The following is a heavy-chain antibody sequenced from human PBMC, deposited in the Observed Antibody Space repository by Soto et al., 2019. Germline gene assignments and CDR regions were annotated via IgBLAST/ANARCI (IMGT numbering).Heavy chain of an antibody. D-gene: IGHD6-19*01. J-gene: IGHJ4*02. CDR3: ARVAVAGPYHSYFDY. V-gene: IGHV3-66*01. Sequence: EVQLVESGGGLVQPGGSLRLSCAASGFTVSSNYMSWVRQAPGKGLEWVSVIYSGGSTYYADSVKGRFTISRDNSKNTLYLQMNSLRAEDTAVYYCARVAVAGPYHSYFDYWGQGTLVTVSS. CDR1: GFTVSSNY. CDR2: IYSGGST.